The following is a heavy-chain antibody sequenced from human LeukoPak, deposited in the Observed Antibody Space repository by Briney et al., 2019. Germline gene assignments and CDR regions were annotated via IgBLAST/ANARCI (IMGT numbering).Heavy chain of an antibody. CDR3: ATSITIVRGRFDY. J-gene: IGHJ4*02. CDR1: GFTFSSSS. D-gene: IGHD3-10*01. Sequence: GGSRRLSCAVSGFTFSSSSMNWVRQAPGKGLEWVSDISSSSSTYYADSVKGRFTISRDNAKNSLYLQMNSLRAEDTAVYYCATSITIVRGRFDYWGQGTLVTVSS. CDR2: ISSSSST. V-gene: IGHV3-48*04.